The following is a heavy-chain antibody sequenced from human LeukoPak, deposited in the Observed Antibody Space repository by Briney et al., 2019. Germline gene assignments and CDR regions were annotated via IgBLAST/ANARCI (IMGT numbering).Heavy chain of an antibody. CDR1: GGSISSSSYY. Sequence: SETLSLTCTVSGGSISSSSYYWGWIRQPPGKGLEWIGSIYYSGSTYYNPSLKSRVTISVDTSKNQFSLKLSSVTAADTAVYYCARDQLAAAGNYYYYYYMDVWGKGTTVTVSS. V-gene: IGHV4-39*02. CDR3: ARDQLAAAGNYYYYYYMDV. D-gene: IGHD6-13*01. J-gene: IGHJ6*03. CDR2: IYYSGST.